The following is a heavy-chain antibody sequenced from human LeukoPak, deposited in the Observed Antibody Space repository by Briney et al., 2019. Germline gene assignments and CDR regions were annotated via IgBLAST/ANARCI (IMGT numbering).Heavy chain of an antibody. D-gene: IGHD6-19*01. J-gene: IGHJ4*02. Sequence: GESLKISCKGFGYSFTSYWIAWVRQMPGKGLEWMGIIYPGDSDTRYSPSFQGQVTISADKSISTAYLQWSSLKASDTAMYFCARRSSAWYWDYWGQGALVTVSS. CDR2: IYPGDSDT. CDR3: ARRSSAWYWDY. CDR1: GYSFTSYW. V-gene: IGHV5-51*01.